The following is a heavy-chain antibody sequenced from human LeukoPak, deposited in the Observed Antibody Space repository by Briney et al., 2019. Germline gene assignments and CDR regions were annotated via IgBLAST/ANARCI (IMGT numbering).Heavy chain of an antibody. CDR3: AGDSVPLYYDFWSGFYGMDV. V-gene: IGHV4-61*01. CDR1: GGSVSSGNYY. D-gene: IGHD3-3*01. J-gene: IGHJ6*02. CDR2: IYYSGST. Sequence: SETLSLTCTVSGGSVSSGNYYWSWIRQPPGKGLEWIGYIYYSGSTNYNPSLKSRVTISVDTSKNQFSLKLSSVTAADTAVYYCAGDSVPLYYDFWSGFYGMDVWGQGTTVTVSS.